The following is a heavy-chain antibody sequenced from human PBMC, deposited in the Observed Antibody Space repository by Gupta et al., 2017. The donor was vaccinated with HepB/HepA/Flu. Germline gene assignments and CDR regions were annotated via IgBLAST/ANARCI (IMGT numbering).Heavy chain of an antibody. D-gene: IGHD3-3*01. Sequence: EVQLVESGGGLLKSGGSLSLSCAASGFTFSNSRSNWVRQAQGKGLEWVGRNKSKTDGGTTDYAAPVKGRFTISRDDSKNTLYLQMNSLKTEHTAVYYWTTGMEIYWGKGTLVTVSS. J-gene: IGHJ4*02. CDR1: GFTFSNSR. CDR3: TTGMEIY. CDR2: NKSKTDGGTT. V-gene: IGHV3-15*01.